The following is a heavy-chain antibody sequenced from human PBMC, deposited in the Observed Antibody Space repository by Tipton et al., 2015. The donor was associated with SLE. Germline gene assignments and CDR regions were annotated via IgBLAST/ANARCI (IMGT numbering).Heavy chain of an antibody. CDR2: IYYSGST. D-gene: IGHD3-10*01. CDR3: ARATMVRGAIHYQGMDV. V-gene: IGHV4-59*01. CDR1: GGSISSYY. Sequence: TLSLTCTVSGGSISSYYWSWIRQPPGKGLEWIGYIYYSGSTNYNPSLKSRVTISVDTSKNQFSLKLSSVTAADTAVYYCARATMVRGAIHYQGMDVWGQGP. J-gene: IGHJ6*02.